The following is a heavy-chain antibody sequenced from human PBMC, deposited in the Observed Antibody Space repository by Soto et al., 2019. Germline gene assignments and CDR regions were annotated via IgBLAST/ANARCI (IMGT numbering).Heavy chain of an antibody. J-gene: IGHJ4*02. CDR1: GFTFSDYY. CDR3: ARDLSPFTMVRGGGGVDY. D-gene: IGHD3-10*01. CDR2: ISSSGSTI. Sequence: QVRLVESGGGLVKPGGSLRLSCAASGFTFSDYYMSWIRQAPGKGLEWVSYISSSGSTIYYADSVKGRFTISRDNAKNSLYLQMNSLRAEDTAVYYCARDLSPFTMVRGGGGVDYWGQGTLVTVSS. V-gene: IGHV3-11*01.